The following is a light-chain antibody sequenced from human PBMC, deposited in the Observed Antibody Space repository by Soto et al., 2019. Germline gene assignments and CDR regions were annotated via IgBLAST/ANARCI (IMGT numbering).Light chain of an antibody. Sequence: SGLAQPASVSGSPGRSITSSCTGTSSDVGGYNYVSWYQQHPGKAPKLMIYEVRNRPSGVSHRFSGSKSANTASLTISGLQAEDEADYYCSSYTSSSPYVFGTGTKVTVL. V-gene: IGLV2-14*01. CDR2: EVR. J-gene: IGLJ1*01. CDR1: SSDVGGYNY. CDR3: SSYTSSSPYV.